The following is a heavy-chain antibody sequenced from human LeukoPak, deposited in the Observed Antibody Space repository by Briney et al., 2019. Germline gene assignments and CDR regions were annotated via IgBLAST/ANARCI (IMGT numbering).Heavy chain of an antibody. D-gene: IGHD7-27*01. Sequence: SETLSLTCAVYGGSFSGYYWSWIRQPPGKGLEWIWEINHSGSTNYNPSLKSRVTISVDTSKNQFSLKLSSVTAADTAVYYCARGNWGLFDYWGQGTLVTVSS. J-gene: IGHJ4*02. V-gene: IGHV4-34*01. CDR1: GGSFSGYY. CDR3: ARGNWGLFDY. CDR2: INHSGST.